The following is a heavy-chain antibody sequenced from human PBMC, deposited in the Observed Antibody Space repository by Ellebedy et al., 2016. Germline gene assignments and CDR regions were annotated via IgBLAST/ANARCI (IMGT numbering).Heavy chain of an antibody. Sequence: SETLSLXXAAYGGSFTDYLWTWIRQPPGKGLEWIGEIHHSGGTNYNPSLKSRVTISVDTSKNQFSLNLNSVTAADTAVYYCAREVIAARSAYEYWGQGTLVSVSS. D-gene: IGHD6-6*01. V-gene: IGHV4-34*01. CDR2: IHHSGGT. J-gene: IGHJ4*02. CDR1: GGSFTDYL. CDR3: AREVIAARSAYEY.